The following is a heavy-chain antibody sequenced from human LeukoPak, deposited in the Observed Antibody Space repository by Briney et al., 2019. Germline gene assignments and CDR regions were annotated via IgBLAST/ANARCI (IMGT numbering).Heavy chain of an antibody. V-gene: IGHV3-30*04. D-gene: IGHD2-2*01. CDR2: ISYDGSNK. CDR3: AKSMYGSTSCYDY. J-gene: IGHJ4*02. CDR1: GFTFSSYA. Sequence: GRSLRLSCAASGFTFSSYAMHWVRQAPGKGLEWVAVISYDGSNKYYADSVKGRFTISRDNSKNTLYLQMNSLRAEDTAVYYCAKSMYGSTSCYDYWGQGTLVTVSS.